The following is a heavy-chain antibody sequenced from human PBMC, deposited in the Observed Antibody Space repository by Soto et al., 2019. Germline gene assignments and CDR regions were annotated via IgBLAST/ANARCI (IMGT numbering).Heavy chain of an antibody. CDR2: RWYEGSNK. D-gene: IGHD5-12*01. J-gene: IGHJ6*01. CDR1: ACSVNSID. CDR3: ARDRGYSGYDSPRFYYGMDV. Sequence: GGPLRLSWADPACSVNSIDVRWVRQHPGKGLEWVAVRWYEGSNKWYADSVEGRFTISRDNSKNTLYLQMNSLRAEDTAVYSCARDRGYSGYDSPRFYYGMDVWGQGTTVTVSS. V-gene: IGHV3-33*08.